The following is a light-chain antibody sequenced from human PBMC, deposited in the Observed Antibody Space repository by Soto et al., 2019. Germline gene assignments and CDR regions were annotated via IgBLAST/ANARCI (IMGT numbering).Light chain of an antibody. CDR1: SSDIGAGFD. Sequence: QSVLTQAPSVSGAPGQRITISCTGSSSDIGAGFDVHWYQQLPGTAPTLLIYDNTNRPSGVPDRFSGSKSGTSASLAITGLQAEDEADYYCQSYDNNMSVVFGGGTKLTVL. J-gene: IGLJ2*01. CDR3: QSYDNNMSVV. CDR2: DNT. V-gene: IGLV1-40*01.